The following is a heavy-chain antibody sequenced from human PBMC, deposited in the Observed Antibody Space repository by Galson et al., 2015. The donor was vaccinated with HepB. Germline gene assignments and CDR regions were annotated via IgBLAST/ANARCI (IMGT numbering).Heavy chain of an antibody. CDR3: ARRFNGGNPQYYFDY. V-gene: IGHV1-69*06. J-gene: IGHJ4*02. CDR1: GYTFTSYG. D-gene: IGHD4-23*01. Sequence: SVKVSCKASGYTFTSYGISWVRQAPGQGLEWMGGIIPIFGTANYAQKFQGRVTITADKSTSTAYMELSSLRSEDTAVYYCARRFNGGNPQYYFDYWGQGTLVTVSS. CDR2: IIPIFGTA.